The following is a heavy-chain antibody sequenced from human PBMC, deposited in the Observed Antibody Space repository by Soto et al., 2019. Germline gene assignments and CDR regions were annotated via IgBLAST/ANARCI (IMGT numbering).Heavy chain of an antibody. Sequence: GESLKISCKGSGYSFTSYWISWARQMPGKGLEWMGRIDPSDSYTNYSPSFQGHVTISADKSISTAYLQWSSLKASDTAMYYCARHDYYYYGMDVWGQGTTVTAP. CDR3: ARHDYYYYGMDV. V-gene: IGHV5-10-1*01. CDR2: IDPSDSYT. J-gene: IGHJ6*02. CDR1: GYSFTSYW.